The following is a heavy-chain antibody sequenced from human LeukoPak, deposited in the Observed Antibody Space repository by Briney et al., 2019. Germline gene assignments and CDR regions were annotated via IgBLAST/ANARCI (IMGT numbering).Heavy chain of an antibody. CDR2: INPSGGST. Sequence: ASVKVSCKASGYTFTSYYLHWVRQAPGQGREWMGIINPSGGSTSYAQKFQGRVTMTRDTSTSTVYMELSSLRPEDTAVYYCARTLTLPNWFDPWGQGTLVTVSS. CDR1: GYTFTSYY. V-gene: IGHV1-46*01. CDR3: ARTLTLPNWFDP. D-gene: IGHD2-21*02. J-gene: IGHJ5*02.